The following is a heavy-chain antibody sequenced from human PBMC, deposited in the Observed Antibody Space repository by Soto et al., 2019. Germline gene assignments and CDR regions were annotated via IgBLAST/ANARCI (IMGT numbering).Heavy chain of an antibody. V-gene: IGHV4-31*02. CDR2: IYYSGNT. CDR3: ARGRDWFDP. J-gene: IGHJ5*02. Sequence: WTWIRHPPGKGLEWIGYIYYSGNTYYNPSLKSRITISLGTSKNQFSLKLSSLTAADTAVYYCARGRDWFDPWGQGTLVTVSS.